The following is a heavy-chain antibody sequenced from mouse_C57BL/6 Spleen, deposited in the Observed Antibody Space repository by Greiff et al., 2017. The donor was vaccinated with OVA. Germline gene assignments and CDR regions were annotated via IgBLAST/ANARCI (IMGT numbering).Heavy chain of an antibody. CDR2: ISYDGSN. CDR1: GYSITSGYY. V-gene: IGHV3-6*01. CDR3: ARVDYDALMDY. Sequence: EVQLQESGPGLVKPSQSLSLTCSVTGYSITSGYYWNWIRQFPGNKLEWMGYISYDGSNNYNPSLKNRISITRDTSKNQFFLKLNSVTTEDTATYYCARVDYDALMDYWGQGTSVTVSS. J-gene: IGHJ4*01. D-gene: IGHD2-4*01.